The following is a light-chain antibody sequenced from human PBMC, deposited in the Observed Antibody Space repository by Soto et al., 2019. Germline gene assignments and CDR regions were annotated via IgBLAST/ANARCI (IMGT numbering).Light chain of an antibody. Sequence: EIVLTQSPATLSLSPGERATLSCRASQSVSDDLAWYQQRPGQAPRLLIFGASSRANGIPARFSGSGSGTEFTLTISNLQTEDFAVYYCQQYNKWPRTFGQGTKVDIK. CDR2: GAS. V-gene: IGKV3-15*01. CDR3: QQYNKWPRT. J-gene: IGKJ1*01. CDR1: QSVSDD.